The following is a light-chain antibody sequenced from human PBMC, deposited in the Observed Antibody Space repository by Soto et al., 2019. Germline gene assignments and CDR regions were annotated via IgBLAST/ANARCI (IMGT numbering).Light chain of an antibody. Sequence: QSVLTQPPSASGSPGQSVTISCTGTSIDVGGYDYVSWYKQHPGKAPKLMIYEVSKRPSGVPDRFSGSKSGNTAALTVPGLQAEDEADYYCSSYVGTNSYVFGTGTKVTVL. J-gene: IGLJ1*01. CDR2: EVS. CDR3: SSYVGTNSYV. CDR1: SIDVGGYDY. V-gene: IGLV2-8*01.